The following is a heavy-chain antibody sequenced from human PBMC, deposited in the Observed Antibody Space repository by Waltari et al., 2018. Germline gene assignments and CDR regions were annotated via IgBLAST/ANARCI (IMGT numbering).Heavy chain of an antibody. Sequence: QMQLVQSGPEVKKPGTSVKVSCKASGFTFTSSAVQWVRQARGQRREWIGWIVVGSGNTNYAQKFQERVTITRDMSTSTAYMELSSLRSEDTAVYYCAAEGYSSSWYWFDPWGQGTLVTVSS. J-gene: IGHJ5*02. CDR2: IVVGSGNT. V-gene: IGHV1-58*01. CDR1: GFTFTSSA. D-gene: IGHD6-13*01. CDR3: AAEGYSSSWYWFDP.